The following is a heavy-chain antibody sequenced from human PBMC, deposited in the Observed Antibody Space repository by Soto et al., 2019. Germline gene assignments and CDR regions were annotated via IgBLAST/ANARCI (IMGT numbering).Heavy chain of an antibody. CDR1: GFTFSSYE. CDR2: ISSSGSTI. J-gene: IGHJ3*02. V-gene: IGHV3-48*03. Sequence: GGSLRLSCAASGFTFSSYEMNWVRQAPGKGLEWVSYISSSGSTIYYADSVKGRFTISRDNAKNSLYLQMNSLRAEDKAVYYCARENEDAFDIWGQGTMVTVSS. CDR3: ARENEDAFDI.